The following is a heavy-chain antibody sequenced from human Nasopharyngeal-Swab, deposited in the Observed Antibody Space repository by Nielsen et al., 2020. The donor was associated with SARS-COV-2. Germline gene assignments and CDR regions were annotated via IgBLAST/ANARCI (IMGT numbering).Heavy chain of an antibody. D-gene: IGHD3-22*01. J-gene: IGHJ4*02. Sequence: GGSLRLSFAASGFTFSRYTMHWVRQAPGKGLEWVAVISHDGSNKYYADSVKGRFTISRDISKNTLYLQMNSLRAEDTAVFYCASTPLDSSGYYYAFHYWGRGTLVTVSS. CDR1: GFTFSRYT. CDR3: ASTPLDSSGYYYAFHY. CDR2: ISHDGSNK. V-gene: IGHV3-30-3*01.